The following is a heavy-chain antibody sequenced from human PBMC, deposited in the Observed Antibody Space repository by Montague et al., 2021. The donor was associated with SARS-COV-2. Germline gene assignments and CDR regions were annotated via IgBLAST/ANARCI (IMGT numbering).Heavy chain of an antibody. CDR3: ARTGCSSGWHSFDY. CDR2: IYHSGST. J-gene: IGHJ4*02. V-gene: IGHV4-4*02. CDR1: GGSISSINW. D-gene: IGHD6-19*01. Sequence: SETLSLTCVVSGGSISSINWWSWVRQPPGKGLEWIGEIYHSGSTNYNPSLKSRVIISVDKSKNQFSLKLSSVTAADTAVYYCARTGCSSGWHSFDYWGQGTLVTVSS.